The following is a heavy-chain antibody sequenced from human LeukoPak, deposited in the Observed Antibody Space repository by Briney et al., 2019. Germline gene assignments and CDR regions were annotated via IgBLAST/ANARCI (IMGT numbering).Heavy chain of an antibody. CDR2: INHSGST. D-gene: IGHD3-10*01. Sequence: PSETLSLTCAVYGGSFSGYYWNWIRQSPGKGLEWIGEINHSGSTNYNPSLKSRVTILLDTSKNQFSLKLSSVTAADTAVYYCARRPRGVIIKSWFESWGQGTLVTVSS. V-gene: IGHV4-34*01. CDR3: ARRPRGVIIKSWFES. J-gene: IGHJ5*01. CDR1: GGSFSGYY.